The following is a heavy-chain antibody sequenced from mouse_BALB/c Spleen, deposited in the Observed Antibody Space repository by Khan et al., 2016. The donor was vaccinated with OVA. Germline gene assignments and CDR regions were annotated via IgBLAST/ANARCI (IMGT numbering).Heavy chain of an antibody. D-gene: IGHD1-2*01. V-gene: IGHV1S81*02. CDR1: GYTFTSYY. CDR2: INPSNGGT. CDR3: IRGGYGGFAY. J-gene: IGHJ3*01. Sequence: QIQLVQSGAELVKPGASVKLSCKASGYTFTSYYMYWVKQRPGQGLEWIGEINPSNGGTNFNEKFKIKATLTVDKSSSTADMQLSSLTSEDSAVYYCIRGGYGGFAYWGQGTLVTVSA.